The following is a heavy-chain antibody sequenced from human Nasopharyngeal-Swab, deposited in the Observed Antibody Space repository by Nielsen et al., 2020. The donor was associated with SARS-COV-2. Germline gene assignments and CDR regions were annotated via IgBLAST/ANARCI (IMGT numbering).Heavy chain of an antibody. CDR1: GYSFPVFW. CDR3: TTDFYFDY. V-gene: IGHV3-73*01. CDR2: IGDKDHNYAT. Sequence: GESLKISCQASGYSFPVFWVGWVRQASGKGLEWVGRIGDKDHNYATTYGASVQGRFTISRDDSKNTAFLQMDSLKTEDMALYYCTTDFYFDYWGQGTLVTVSS. J-gene: IGHJ4*02.